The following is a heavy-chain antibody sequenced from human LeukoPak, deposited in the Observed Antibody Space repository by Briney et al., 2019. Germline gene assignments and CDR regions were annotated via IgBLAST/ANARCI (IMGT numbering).Heavy chain of an antibody. Sequence: SETLSLTCTVSGGPIKSYYWSWIRQPPGKRLEWIAYIYYSGSTNHNPSLKSRVTISVDTSKNQFSLKLNSVTAADTAVYCCTRQAPLVAYCTSTSCFGWFVPWGQGTLVTVSS. D-gene: IGHD2-2*01. J-gene: IGHJ5*02. V-gene: IGHV4-59*01. CDR3: TRQAPLVAYCTSTSCFGWFVP. CDR1: GGPIKSYY. CDR2: IYYSGST.